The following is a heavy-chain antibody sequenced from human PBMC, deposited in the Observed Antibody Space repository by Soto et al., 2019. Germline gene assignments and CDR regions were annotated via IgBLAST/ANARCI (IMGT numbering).Heavy chain of an antibody. CDR1: GFSLTTSGVG. D-gene: IGHD6-13*01. CDR2: ISWDDDK. Sequence: QITLKESGPALVKPTQTLTLTCTFSGFSLTTSGVGVGWLRQPPGKAPEWLALISWDDDKRCSPSLKTRLTITKDTSKNQVVLTMTNMEPVDTATYYCARVTTIAEKWLDSWGHGTQVTVSS. CDR3: ARVTTIAEKWLDS. J-gene: IGHJ5*01. V-gene: IGHV2-5*02.